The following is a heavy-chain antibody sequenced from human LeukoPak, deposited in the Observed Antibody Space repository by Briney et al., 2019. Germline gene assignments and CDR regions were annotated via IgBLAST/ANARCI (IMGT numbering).Heavy chain of an antibody. J-gene: IGHJ2*01. CDR1: GGTFSSYA. CDR3: ARVGYYYDIPDL. Sequence: GASVKVSCKASGGTFSSYAISWVRQAPGQGLEWMGRIIPILGIANYAQKFQGRVTITADKSTSTAYMELSSLRSEDTAVYYCARVGYYYDIPDLWGHGTLVTVSS. V-gene: IGHV1-69*04. D-gene: IGHD3-22*01. CDR2: IIPILGIA.